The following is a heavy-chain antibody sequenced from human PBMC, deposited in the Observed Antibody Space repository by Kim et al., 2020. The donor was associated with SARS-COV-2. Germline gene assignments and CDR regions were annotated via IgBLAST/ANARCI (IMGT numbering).Heavy chain of an antibody. D-gene: IGHD2-21*01. Sequence: YNRSTDYNPPLKSRVTITGDTSKNQFSLKLRSVTAADTAVYYCARLVRYWGQGTLVTVSS. J-gene: IGHJ4*02. CDR3: ARLVRY. V-gene: IGHV4-39*01. CDR2: YNRST.